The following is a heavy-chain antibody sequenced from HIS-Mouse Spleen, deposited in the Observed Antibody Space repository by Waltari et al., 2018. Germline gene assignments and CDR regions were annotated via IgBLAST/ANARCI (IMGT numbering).Heavy chain of an antibody. CDR3: ARGIAAAYDY. CDR2: IKQDGSEK. Sequence: EVQLVESGGGLVQPGGSLRLSCAASGFTFSSSWLSWVRQAPGKGLEWVANIKQDGSEKYYVDSVKGRFTISRDNAKNSLYLQMNSLRAEDTAVYYCARGIAAAYDYWGQGTLVTVSS. J-gene: IGHJ4*02. D-gene: IGHD6-13*01. CDR1: GFTFSSSW. V-gene: IGHV3-7*04.